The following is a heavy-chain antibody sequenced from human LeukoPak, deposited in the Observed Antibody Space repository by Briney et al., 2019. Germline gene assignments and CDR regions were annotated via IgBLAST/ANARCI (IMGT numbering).Heavy chain of an antibody. CDR1: GGSISSGGYS. J-gene: IGHJ2*01. CDR2: IYHSGGT. V-gene: IGHV4-30-2*01. D-gene: IGHD4-23*01. CDR3: ARDEGGGYFDL. Sequence: PSETLSLTCAVSGGSISSGGYSWSWIRQPPGKGLEWIGYIYHSGGTYYNPSLKSRVTISVDRSKNQFSLKLSSVTAADTAVYYCARDEGGGYFDLWGRGTLVTVSS.